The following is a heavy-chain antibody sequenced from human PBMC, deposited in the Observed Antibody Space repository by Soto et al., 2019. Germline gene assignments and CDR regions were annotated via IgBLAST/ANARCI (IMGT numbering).Heavy chain of an antibody. V-gene: IGHV4-34*01. CDR2: INHSGNT. CDR1: GGSFSGYY. J-gene: IGHJ4*02. D-gene: IGHD3-22*01. Sequence: TSETLSLTCALYGGSFSGYYWIWIHKSPGKGLEWIGEINHSGNTNQNPSLKSLVTISVDTPKNQFSLKLRSLTVGDTAVYYCGRGFAMIVTVQGDARGKCYFDSWGQGTLVTVSS. CDR3: GRGFAMIVTVQGDARGKCYFDS.